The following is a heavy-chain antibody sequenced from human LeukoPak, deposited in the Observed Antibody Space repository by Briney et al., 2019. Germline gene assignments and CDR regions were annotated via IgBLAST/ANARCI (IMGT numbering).Heavy chain of an antibody. CDR2: ISSSSSYT. J-gene: IGHJ3*02. D-gene: IGHD1-1*01. V-gene: IGHV3-11*03. CDR1: GFTFSDYY. CDR3: ARFGTTHDAFDI. Sequence: GGALRLSCAASGFTFSDYYMSWIRQAPGKGLEWVSYISSSSSYTNYADSVKGRFTISRDNAKNSLYLQMNSLRAEDTAVYYCARFGTTHDAFDIWGQGTMVTVS.